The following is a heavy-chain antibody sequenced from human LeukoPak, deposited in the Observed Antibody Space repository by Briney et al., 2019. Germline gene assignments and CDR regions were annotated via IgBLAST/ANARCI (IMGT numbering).Heavy chain of an antibody. J-gene: IGHJ3*02. CDR1: GFTFDDYA. Sequence: GGSLRLFCGASGFTFDDYAMHWVRQAPGKGLEWVSGISWNSGSIGYADSVKGRFTISRDNAKSSLYLQMNSLRAEDTALYYCAKDRGYCSSTSCYPDAFDIWGQGTMVTVSS. CDR3: AKDRGYCSSTSCYPDAFDI. CDR2: ISWNSGSI. V-gene: IGHV3-9*01. D-gene: IGHD2-2*01.